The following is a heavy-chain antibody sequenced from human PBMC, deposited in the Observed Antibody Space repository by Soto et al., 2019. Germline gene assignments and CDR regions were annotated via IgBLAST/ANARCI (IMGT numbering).Heavy chain of an antibody. Sequence: QVQLVQSGAEVKKPGASVKVSCKASGYTFTSYAMHWVRQAPGQRLEWMGWINAGNGNTKYSQKFQGRVTITRDTSASTAYMELSSLRSEDTAVYYCARDIWSGEFRVFDPWGQGTLVTVSS. V-gene: IGHV1-3*01. CDR1: GYTFTSYA. CDR2: INAGNGNT. J-gene: IGHJ5*02. CDR3: ARDIWSGEFRVFDP. D-gene: IGHD3-10*01.